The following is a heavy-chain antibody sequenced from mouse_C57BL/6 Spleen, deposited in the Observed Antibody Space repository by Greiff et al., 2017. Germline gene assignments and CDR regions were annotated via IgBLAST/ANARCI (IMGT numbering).Heavy chain of an antibody. D-gene: IGHD2-3*01. CDR1: GYTFTDYN. V-gene: IGHV1-18*01. Sequence: VQLQQSGPELVKPGASVKIPCTASGYTFTDYNMAWVKQSHGKSLEWIGDINPDNGGTIYNQKFKGTATLTVDKSSSTAYMELRSLTSEDTEVYYCTRRVDGYGYYYAMDYWGQGTSVTVSS. CDR2: INPDNGGT. J-gene: IGHJ4*01. CDR3: TRRVDGYGYYYAMDY.